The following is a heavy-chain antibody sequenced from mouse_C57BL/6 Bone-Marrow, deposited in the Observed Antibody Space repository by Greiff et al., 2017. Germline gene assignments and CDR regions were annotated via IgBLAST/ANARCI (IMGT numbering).Heavy chain of an antibody. CDR1: GYTFTNYW. J-gene: IGHJ4*01. CDR2: IYPGGGYT. CDR3: ARTGYGSSHYAMDY. D-gene: IGHD1-1*01. Sequence: QVHVKQSGAELVRPGTSVKMSCKASGYTFTNYWIGWAKQRPGHGLEWIGDIYPGGGYTNYNEKFKGKATLTADKSSSTAYMQFSSLTSEDSAIYYCARTGYGSSHYAMDYWGQGTSVTVSS. V-gene: IGHV1-63*01.